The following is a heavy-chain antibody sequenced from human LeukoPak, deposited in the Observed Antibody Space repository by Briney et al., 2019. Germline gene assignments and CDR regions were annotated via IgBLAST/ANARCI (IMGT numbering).Heavy chain of an antibody. V-gene: IGHV4-59*01. CDR2: NYDSGSP. CDR3: ARDGGRRGWFDP. CDR1: GGSISSYY. J-gene: IGHJ5*02. Sequence: PSETLSLTCTVSGGSISSYYWTWIRQPPGKGLEWIGYNYDSGSPNYNPSLKSRVTISLDTSKNQFSLRLNSVTPADTAVYFCARDGGRRGWFDPWGQGTLVTVSS.